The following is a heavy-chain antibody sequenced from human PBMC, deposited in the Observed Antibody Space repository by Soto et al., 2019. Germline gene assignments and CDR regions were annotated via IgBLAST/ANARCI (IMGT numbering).Heavy chain of an antibody. Sequence: EVQLVETGGGLIQPGASLRLSCAASGFTVSSNYMNWVRQAPGKGLEWVSVIYSGGNTYYADSVKGRFTISRDNSKNTLYLQLNGRRAEDTAVYYCGRGSGRYDGILRVDYWGQGPLVTVSS. CDR3: GRGSGRYDGILRVDY. CDR2: IYSGGNT. CDR1: GFTVSSNY. D-gene: IGHD2-15*01. J-gene: IGHJ4*02. V-gene: IGHV3-53*02.